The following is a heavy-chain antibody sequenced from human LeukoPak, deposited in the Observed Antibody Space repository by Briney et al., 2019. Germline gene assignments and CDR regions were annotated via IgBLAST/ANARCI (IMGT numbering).Heavy chain of an antibody. CDR3: AKVLRRDGLRYFDTSKFDP. CDR2: ISGSGGST. CDR1: GFTFSGYA. Sequence: GGSLRLSCAASGFTFSGYAMSWVRQAPGKGLEWVSAISGSGGSTYYADSVKGRFTISRDNSKNTLYLQMNSLRAEDTAVYYCAKVLRRDGLRYFDTSKFDPWGQGTLVTVSS. V-gene: IGHV3-23*01. D-gene: IGHD3-9*01. J-gene: IGHJ5*02.